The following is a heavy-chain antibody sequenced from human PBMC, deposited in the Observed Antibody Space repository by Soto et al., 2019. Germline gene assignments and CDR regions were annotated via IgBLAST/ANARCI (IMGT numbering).Heavy chain of an antibody. CDR2: IFWDDDK. Sequence: QITLKESGPALVRPTQTLTLTCSFSGFSLTTRGVAVGWIRQPPGKALEWLALIFWDDDKWYSPSLRSRLTSTEDASKNQVVLTMTNMDPVDTATYYCAHRSRGYAYYFDQWGQGTLVTVSS. CDR3: AHRSRGYAYYFDQ. D-gene: IGHD5-12*01. V-gene: IGHV2-5*02. CDR1: GFSLTTRGVA. J-gene: IGHJ4*02.